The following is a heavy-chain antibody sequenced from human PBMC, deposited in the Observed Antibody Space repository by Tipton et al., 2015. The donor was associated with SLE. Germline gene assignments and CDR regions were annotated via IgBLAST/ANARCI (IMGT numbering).Heavy chain of an antibody. D-gene: IGHD3-3*01. CDR3: ARSRGFWSGYADAFDI. Sequence: TLSLTCTVSGGSIRSHYWSWIQQPPGKGLEWIGYIYYSGSTNYNPPLKSRVTISVDTSKNQFSLKLSSVTAADTAVYYCARSRGFWSGYADAFDIWGQGTMVTVSS. CDR2: IYYSGST. CDR1: GGSIRSHY. V-gene: IGHV4-59*11. J-gene: IGHJ3*02.